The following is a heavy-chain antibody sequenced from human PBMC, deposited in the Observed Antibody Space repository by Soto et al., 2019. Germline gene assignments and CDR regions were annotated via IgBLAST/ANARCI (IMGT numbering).Heavy chain of an antibody. CDR1: GFTFSSND. D-gene: IGHD6-13*01. CDR3: ARFAVGQLYDY. J-gene: IGHJ4*02. Sequence: EVQLVESGGGLVQPGGSLRLSCAASGFTFSSNDMHWVRQATGKGLEWVSAIGTAGDTYYPGSVKGRFTISRENAKNSLYLQMNSLRAGDTAEYYCARFAVGQLYDYWGQGTLVTVSS. CDR2: IGTAGDT. V-gene: IGHV3-13*04.